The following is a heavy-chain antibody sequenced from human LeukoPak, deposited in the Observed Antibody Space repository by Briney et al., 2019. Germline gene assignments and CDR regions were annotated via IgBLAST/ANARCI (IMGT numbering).Heavy chain of an antibody. CDR3: ARSRISAPVDY. CDR1: GYTFTDYY. Sequence: ASVKVSCKASGYTFTDYYMHWVREAPGQGLEWMGWMNTHSGGTRYAQKFQGRVTMTRDTSISTGFMELKSLGSGDTAVYYCARSRISAPVDYWGQGTLVTVSS. J-gene: IGHJ4*02. D-gene: IGHD6-6*01. CDR2: MNTHSGGT. V-gene: IGHV1-2*02.